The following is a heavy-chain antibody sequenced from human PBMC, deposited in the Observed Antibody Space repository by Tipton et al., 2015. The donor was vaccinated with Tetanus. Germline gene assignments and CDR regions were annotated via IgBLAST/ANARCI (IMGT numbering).Heavy chain of an antibody. CDR1: GVAFNRHP. J-gene: IGHJ4*02. Sequence: SLRLSCEASGVAFNRHPMHWVRQAPGKGLEWVAEISSDGNRQSYRDSVNGRFTISRDNSENTVFLQMNSLRPEDTAAYYCAREGLALGPAKLSYFDSWGQGTRVLVSS. D-gene: IGHD6-25*01. CDR2: ISSDGNRQ. CDR3: AREGLALGPAKLSYFDS. V-gene: IGHV3-30-3*01.